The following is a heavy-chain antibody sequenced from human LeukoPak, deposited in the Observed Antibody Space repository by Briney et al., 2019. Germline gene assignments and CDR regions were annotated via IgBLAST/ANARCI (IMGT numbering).Heavy chain of an antibody. J-gene: IGHJ3*01. CDR2: IWYDGSNK. D-gene: IGHD2-15*01. CDR3: AKATCSGASCFSDSRDAFDL. CDR1: GIIFSDFG. Sequence: GGSLRLSCAASGIIFSDFGMHWVRQAPGKGLEWMAIIWYDGSNKYYADSVKGRFTISRDNSQNTMNLQMNSLRAEDTAVYYCAKATCSGASCFSDSRDAFDLWGQGTMVTVSS. V-gene: IGHV3-33*06.